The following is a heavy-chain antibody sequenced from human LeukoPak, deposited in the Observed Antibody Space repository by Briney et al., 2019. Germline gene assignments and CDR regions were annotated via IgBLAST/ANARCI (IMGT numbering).Heavy chain of an antibody. CDR2: INHSGST. D-gene: IGHD3-10*01. CDR1: GFTFSDYY. Sequence: GSLRLSCAASGFTFSDYYMSWIRQPPGKGLEWIGEINHSGSTNYNPSLKSRVTISVDTSKNQFSLKLSSVTAADTAVYYCARDYGSGSYYTNWFDPWGQGTLVTVSS. J-gene: IGHJ5*02. V-gene: IGHV4-34*01. CDR3: ARDYGSGSYYTNWFDP.